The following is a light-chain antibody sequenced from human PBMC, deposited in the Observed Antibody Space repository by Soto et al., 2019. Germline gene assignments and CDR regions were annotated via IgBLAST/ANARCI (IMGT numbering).Light chain of an antibody. CDR2: DAS. Sequence: EIVMTQSPATLSVSPGERATLSCRASQSVSSNLAWYQQKPGQAPRLLIYDASTRATGIPARFSGSGSGTEFTLTISSLQSEDCAVYYCQQYNNWPYTFGQGTKLEIK. CDR1: QSVSSN. J-gene: IGKJ2*01. V-gene: IGKV3-15*01. CDR3: QQYNNWPYT.